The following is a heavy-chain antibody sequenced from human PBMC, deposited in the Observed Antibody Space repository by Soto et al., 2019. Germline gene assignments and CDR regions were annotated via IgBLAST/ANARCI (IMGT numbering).Heavy chain of an antibody. Sequence: QVQLQESGPGLVKPSQTLSLTCTVSGGSISSGGYYWTWIRQFPGKGVEWIAYIYYSGNTYYNPSLKTRISISQYTSTNQFSLSLTSVTAADTAVYYCARGAADYGDAFDIWGQGTLVTVSS. CDR2: IYYSGNT. CDR1: GGSISSGGYY. V-gene: IGHV4-31*03. D-gene: IGHD4-17*01. J-gene: IGHJ3*02. CDR3: ARGAADYGDAFDI.